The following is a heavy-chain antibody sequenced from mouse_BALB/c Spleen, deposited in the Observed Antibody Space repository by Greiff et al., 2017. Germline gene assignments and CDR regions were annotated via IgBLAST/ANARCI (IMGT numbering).Heavy chain of an antibody. CDR3: ARLYGNYGDY. D-gene: IGHD2-1*01. V-gene: IGHV3-2*02. Sequence: EVKLVESGPGLVKPSQSLSLTCTVTGYSITSDYAWNWIRQFPGNKLEWMGYISYSGSTSYNPSLKSRISITRDTSKNQFFLQLNSVTTEDTATYYCARLYGNYGDYWGQGTTLTVSS. J-gene: IGHJ2*01. CDR2: ISYSGST. CDR1: GYSITSDYA.